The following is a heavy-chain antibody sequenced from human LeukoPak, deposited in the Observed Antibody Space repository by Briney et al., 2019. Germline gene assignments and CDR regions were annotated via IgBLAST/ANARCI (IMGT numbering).Heavy chain of an antibody. Sequence: AGDSVRLSCAASGFTVTTNSMTWVRQAPGKGLEWVSVIYSGGYTYYADSVKGRFTISRDNSKNTLYLQMNSLRAEDTAIYYCARGDYGSDYWGQGTLVTVSS. V-gene: IGHV3-53*01. CDR2: IYSGGYT. D-gene: IGHD4-17*01. CDR1: GFTVTTNS. CDR3: ARGDYGSDY. J-gene: IGHJ4*02.